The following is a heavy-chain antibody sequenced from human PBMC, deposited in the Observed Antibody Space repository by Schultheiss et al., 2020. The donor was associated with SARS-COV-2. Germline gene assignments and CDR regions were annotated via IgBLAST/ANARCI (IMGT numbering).Heavy chain of an antibody. CDR3: AKDPSKYYYGSGSYFPNNYYYGMDV. D-gene: IGHD3-10*01. CDR2: ISGSGGST. Sequence: GGSLRLSCAASGFTFSSYAMSWVRQAPGKGLEWVSAISGSGGSTYYADSVKGRFTISRDNSKNTLYLQINSLRAEDTAVYYCAKDPSKYYYGSGSYFPNNYYYGMDVWGQGTTVTVSS. V-gene: IGHV3-23*01. J-gene: IGHJ6*02. CDR1: GFTFSSYA.